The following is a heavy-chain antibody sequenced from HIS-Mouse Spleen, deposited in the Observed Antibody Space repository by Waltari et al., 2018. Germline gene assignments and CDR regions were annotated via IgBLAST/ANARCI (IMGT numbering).Heavy chain of an antibody. CDR1: GFTFADYA. CDR2: ISWNSGSI. V-gene: IGHV3-9*01. D-gene: IGHD6-13*01. Sequence: EVQLVESGGGLVQPGRSLRLSCAASGFTFADYAMHWVRQAPGKGLEWVSGISWNSGSIGYADSVKGRFTISRDNAKNSLYLQMNSLRAEDTALYYCAKDSDGIAADAFDIWGQGTMVTVSS. J-gene: IGHJ3*02. CDR3: AKDSDGIAADAFDI.